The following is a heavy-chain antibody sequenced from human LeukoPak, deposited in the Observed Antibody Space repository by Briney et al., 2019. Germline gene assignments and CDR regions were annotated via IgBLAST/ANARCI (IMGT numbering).Heavy chain of an antibody. V-gene: IGHV3-23*01. Sequence: PGGSLRLSCAASGFTFSGYCMMWVRQAPGKGPEWVSSVSGGGGDTYYADSVKGRFTISRDNSKNTLYLQMNSLTTEDTAVYYCANGAAPGKVDWFDPWGQGTLVTVSS. CDR2: VSGGGGDT. J-gene: IGHJ5*02. CDR3: ANGAAPGKVDWFDP. D-gene: IGHD6-13*01. CDR1: GFTFSGYC.